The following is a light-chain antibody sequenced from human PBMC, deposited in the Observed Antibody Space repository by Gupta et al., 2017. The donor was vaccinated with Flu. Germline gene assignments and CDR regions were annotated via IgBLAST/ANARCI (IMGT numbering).Light chain of an antibody. Sequence: DIQLTQSPSSLSASVGDRVTITCQASRDIRNYLNWYQQKPGKAPKVLIFDACNLKPGVPSRFSGSGSGTDFTLIINRLQPEDFATYYCQQYDILPQYTFGQGTKVEIK. CDR2: DAC. CDR3: QQYDILPQYT. J-gene: IGKJ2*01. CDR1: RDIRNY. V-gene: IGKV1-33*01.